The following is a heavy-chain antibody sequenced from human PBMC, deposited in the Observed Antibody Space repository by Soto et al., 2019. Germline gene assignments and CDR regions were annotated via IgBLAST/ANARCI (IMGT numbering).Heavy chain of an antibody. V-gene: IGHV1-18*01. CDR3: ARGAVAGTNYYYYYGMDV. Sequence: ASVKVSCKASGYTFTSYGISWVRQAPGQGLEWMGWISAYNGNTNYAQKLQGRVTMTTDTSTSTAYMELRSLRSDDTVVYYCARGAVAGTNYYYYYGMDVWGQGTTVTVSS. J-gene: IGHJ6*02. D-gene: IGHD6-19*01. CDR2: ISAYNGNT. CDR1: GYTFTSYG.